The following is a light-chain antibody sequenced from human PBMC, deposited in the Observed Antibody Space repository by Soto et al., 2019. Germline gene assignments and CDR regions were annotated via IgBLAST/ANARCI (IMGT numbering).Light chain of an antibody. CDR2: DVR. Sequence: QSVLTQPASLSGFPGQSITISCTGTSRDVGGYNFVSWDQQHPGKAPKLMIYDVRNRPSGVSNRFSGSKSVNTASLTISGLQAEDEADYYCSSYTSISTYVFGTGTKVTVL. CDR3: SSYTSISTYV. J-gene: IGLJ1*01. CDR1: SRDVGGYNF. V-gene: IGLV2-14*01.